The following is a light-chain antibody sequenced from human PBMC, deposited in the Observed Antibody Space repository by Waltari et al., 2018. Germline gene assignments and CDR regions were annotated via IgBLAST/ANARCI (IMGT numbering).Light chain of an antibody. CDR3: CSYAGSFYV. CDR1: SSDVGGYKY. J-gene: IGLJ1*01. Sequence: QSALTQPRSVSGSPGQSVTISCTGTSSDVGGYKYFSWYQHHPGKAPKLMIYDVSKRPSGVPDRFSGSKSGKTASLTISGLQAEDEADYYCCSYAGSFYVFGTGTKVTVL. CDR2: DVS. V-gene: IGLV2-11*01.